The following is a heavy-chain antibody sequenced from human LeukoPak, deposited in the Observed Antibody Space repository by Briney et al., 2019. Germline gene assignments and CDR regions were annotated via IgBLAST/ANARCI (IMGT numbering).Heavy chain of an antibody. J-gene: IGHJ4*02. V-gene: IGHV1-18*01. CDR1: GYPFDNFG. CDR3: ARDRLGGDLTGESLY. D-gene: IGHD4-17*01. CDR2: ISAYNGST. Sequence: GAAVKVSCKASGYPFDNFGLTWVRQAPGQGLEWMGWISAYNGSTHYVQKFRGRLTMTTDTSTTTAYLELRSLKSDDTAVYYCARDRLGGDLTGESLYWGQGTLVTVSS.